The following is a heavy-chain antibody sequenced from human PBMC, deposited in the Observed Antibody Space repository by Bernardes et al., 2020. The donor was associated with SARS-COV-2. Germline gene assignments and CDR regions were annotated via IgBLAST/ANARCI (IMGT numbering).Heavy chain of an antibody. CDR3: ASDRWGYCSSTSCYSYHHGMDV. CDR2: IKQDGSER. Sequence: GSSLRVSCAASGFTFSSYCMSWVRQAPGKGLEWVANIKQDGSERYYVDSVKGRFTISIDNAKNSLYLQMNSLRAEDTAVYYCASDRWGYCSSTSCYSYHHGMDVWGQGTTVTVSS. J-gene: IGHJ6*02. D-gene: IGHD2-2*02. V-gene: IGHV3-7*03. CDR1: GFTFSSYC.